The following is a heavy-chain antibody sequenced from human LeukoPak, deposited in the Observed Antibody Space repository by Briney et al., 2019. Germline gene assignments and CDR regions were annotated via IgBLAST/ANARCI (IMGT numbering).Heavy chain of an antibody. CDR2: IRSDGSNK. CDR3: AKDGSQWSFDY. Sequence: GGSLRLPCAASGFTFSDYGMHWVRQAPGKGLEWVTFIRSDGSNKYYADSVKGRFTISRDNSKNTLYLQMNSLRPGDTAVYYCAKDGSQWSFDYWGQGTLVTVSS. CDR1: GFTFSDYG. V-gene: IGHV3-30*02. D-gene: IGHD2-8*01. J-gene: IGHJ4*02.